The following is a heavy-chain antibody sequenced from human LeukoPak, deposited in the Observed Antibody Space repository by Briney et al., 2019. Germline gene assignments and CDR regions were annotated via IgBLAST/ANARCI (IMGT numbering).Heavy chain of an antibody. J-gene: IGHJ6*03. CDR3: ARARRIRVVVPAAIPPYYYYYMDV. CDR2: ISAYNGNT. D-gene: IGHD2-2*02. Sequence: GASVKVSCKASGYTFTSYGISWVRQAPGQGLEWMGWISAYNGNTNYAQKLQGRVTMTTDTSTSTAYMELRSLRSEDTAVYYCARARRIRVVVPAAIPPYYYYYMDVWGKGTTVTVSS. CDR1: GYTFTSYG. V-gene: IGHV1-18*01.